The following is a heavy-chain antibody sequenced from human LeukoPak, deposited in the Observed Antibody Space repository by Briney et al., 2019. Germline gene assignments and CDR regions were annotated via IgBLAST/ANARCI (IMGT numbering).Heavy chain of an antibody. D-gene: IGHD6-6*01. CDR1: GYTFTSYG. J-gene: IGHJ5*02. CDR2: ISAYNGNT. Sequence: RASEKVSCKASGYTFTSYGISWVRQAPGQGLEWMGWISAYNGNTNYAQKLQGRVTMTTDTSTSTAYMELRSLRSDDTAVYYCAREGGTAARLVGWFDPWGQGTLVTVSS. V-gene: IGHV1-18*01. CDR3: AREGGTAARLVGWFDP.